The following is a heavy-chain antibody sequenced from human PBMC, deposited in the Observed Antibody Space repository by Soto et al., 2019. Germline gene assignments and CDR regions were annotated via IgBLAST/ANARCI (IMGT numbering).Heavy chain of an antibody. V-gene: IGHV1-18*01. J-gene: IGHJ6*02. CDR1: GYTFTSYG. Sequence: QVQLVQSGAEVKKPGASVKVSCKASGYTFTSYGISWVRQAPGQGLEWMGWISAYNGNTNYAQKLQGRVTMTTDTSTRTAYMELRSLRSDDTAVYYCARDRDLDWNYYYYYGMDVWGQGTTVTVSS. CDR3: ARDRDLDWNYYYYYGMDV. D-gene: IGHD1-1*01. CDR2: ISAYNGNT.